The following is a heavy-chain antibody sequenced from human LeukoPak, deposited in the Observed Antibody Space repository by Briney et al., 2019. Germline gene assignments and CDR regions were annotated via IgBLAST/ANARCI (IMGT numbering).Heavy chain of an antibody. Sequence: SVKVSCKASGGTFSSYAISWVRQAPGQGLEWMGRIIPILCIANYAQKFQGRVTITADKSTSTAYMELSSLRSEDTAVYYCARDRVPAAGIPPSGYWGQGTLVTVSS. CDR2: IIPILCIA. V-gene: IGHV1-69*04. D-gene: IGHD6-13*01. CDR3: ARDRVPAAGIPPSGY. CDR1: GGTFSSYA. J-gene: IGHJ4*02.